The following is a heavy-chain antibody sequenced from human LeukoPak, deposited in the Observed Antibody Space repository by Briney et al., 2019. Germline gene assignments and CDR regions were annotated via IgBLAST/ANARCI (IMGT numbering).Heavy chain of an antibody. CDR2: IYSGGNT. CDR1: GFTVSSNY. CDR3: ARDLSVGSKPDLGLDY. Sequence: GGSLRLSCAASGFTVSSNYMSWVRQAPGKGLECVSVIYSGGNTCYADSVKGRFTISRDNSKNTLYLQMNSLRAEDTAVYYCARDLSVGSKPDLGLDYWGQGTLVTVSS. V-gene: IGHV3-66*01. D-gene: IGHD1-26*01. J-gene: IGHJ4*02.